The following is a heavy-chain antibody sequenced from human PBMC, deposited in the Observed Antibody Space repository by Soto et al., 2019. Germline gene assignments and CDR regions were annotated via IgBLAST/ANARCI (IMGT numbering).Heavy chain of an antibody. Sequence: GGSLGLSCAAFGFTFNNYAMSWVRQAPGKGLEWVSGIGGGGDYTYYADSVKGRFSVSKDNSKNTLYLQMNSLRPEDTAIYYCAKGRGSDSLAILHYWGQGTLVTVSS. D-gene: IGHD2-21*01. V-gene: IGHV3-23*01. J-gene: IGHJ4*02. CDR3: AKGRGSDSLAILHY. CDR1: GFTFNNYA. CDR2: IGGGGDYT.